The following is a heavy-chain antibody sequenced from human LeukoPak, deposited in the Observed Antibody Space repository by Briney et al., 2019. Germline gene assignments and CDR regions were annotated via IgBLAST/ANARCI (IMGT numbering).Heavy chain of an antibody. CDR3: ARDINYYFDY. J-gene: IGHJ4*02. CDR2: IHYSGDT. V-gene: IGHV4-59*01. Sequence: SETLSLTCTVSGDXISSYYWSWIRQPPGKGLEWIGYIHYSGDTSYNASLKSRVTLSVDTSKSQFSLKLTSVTAADTAVYYCARDINYYFDYWGQGTLVTVSS. CDR1: GDXISSYY.